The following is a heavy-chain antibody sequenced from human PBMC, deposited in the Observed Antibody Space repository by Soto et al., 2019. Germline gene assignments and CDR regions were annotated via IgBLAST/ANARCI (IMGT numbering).Heavy chain of an antibody. Sequence: EVQLVGSGGVVVQPGGSLRLSCAASGFTFDDYTMHWVRQAPGKGLEWVSLISWDGGNTYYADSVKGRFTISRDNSKNSLYLQMNSLRTEDTAFYYCVKDVNWGFDYWGQGTLVTVSS. D-gene: IGHD7-27*01. CDR2: ISWDGGNT. CDR3: VKDVNWGFDY. J-gene: IGHJ4*02. CDR1: GFTFDDYT. V-gene: IGHV3-43*01.